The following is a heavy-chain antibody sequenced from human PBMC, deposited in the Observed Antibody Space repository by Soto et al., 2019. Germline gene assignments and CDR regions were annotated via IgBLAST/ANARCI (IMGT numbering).Heavy chain of an antibody. CDR2: IFYSGST. Sequence: QVQLQASGPGLVKPSQTLSLTCSVSGDSINNGGTYWNWVRKFQGRGLEWIGYIFYSGSTHYKSSRKSRVDMSLDTSKNEFSLTLRSATAADTAVYYCARGGSSLEGFYYMDVWGKWTTVPVSS. CDR3: ARGGSSLEGFYYMDV. V-gene: IGHV4-31*03. CDR1: GDSINNGGTY. D-gene: IGHD6-13*01. J-gene: IGHJ6*04.